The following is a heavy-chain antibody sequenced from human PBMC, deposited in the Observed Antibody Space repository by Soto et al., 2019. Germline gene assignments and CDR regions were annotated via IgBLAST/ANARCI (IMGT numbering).Heavy chain of an antibody. J-gene: IGHJ4*02. CDR1: GFTLSSYS. CDR2: VSSSSSSI. Sequence: EVQLVESGGGLVQPGGSLRLSCAASGFTLSSYSMNWVRQAPGKGLEWVSYVSSSSSSIYYADSVKGRFTISRDNAKNSLYLQMNSLRDEDTAVYYCASHSGSYIGYWGQGTLVTSPQ. V-gene: IGHV3-48*02. CDR3: ASHSGSYIGY. D-gene: IGHD1-26*01.